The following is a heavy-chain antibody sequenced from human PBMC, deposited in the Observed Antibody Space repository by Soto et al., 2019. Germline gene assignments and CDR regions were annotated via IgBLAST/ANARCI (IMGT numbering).Heavy chain of an antibody. Sequence: HPGGSLRLSCAASGFTFDDYAMHWVRQAPGKGLEWVSGISWNSGSIGYADSVKGRFTISRDNAKNSLYLQMNSLRAEDTALYYCAKSSSGLYYYYGMDVWGQGTTVTVSS. CDR2: ISWNSGSI. J-gene: IGHJ6*02. CDR1: GFTFDDYA. V-gene: IGHV3-9*01. D-gene: IGHD6-19*01. CDR3: AKSSSGLYYYYGMDV.